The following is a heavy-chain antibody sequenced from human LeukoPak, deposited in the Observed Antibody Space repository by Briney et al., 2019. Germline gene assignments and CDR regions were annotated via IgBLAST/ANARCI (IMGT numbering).Heavy chain of an antibody. J-gene: IGHJ6*03. CDR3: AFSYYDFWSGYFSGPYYYYMDV. Sequence: SETLSLTCTVSGGSISSGSYYWSWIRQPAGKGLEWIGRIYTSGSTNYNPSLKSRVTISVDTSKNQFSLKLTSVTAADTAVYYCAFSYYDFWSGYFSGPYYYYMDVWGKGTTVTVSS. D-gene: IGHD3-3*01. CDR1: GGSISSGSYY. V-gene: IGHV4-61*02. CDR2: IYTSGST.